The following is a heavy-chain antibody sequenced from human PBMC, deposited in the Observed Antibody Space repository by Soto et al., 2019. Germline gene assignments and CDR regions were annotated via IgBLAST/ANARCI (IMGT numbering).Heavy chain of an antibody. J-gene: IGHJ3*02. CDR1: GYTFTSYY. Sequence: GASVKVSCKASGYTFTSYYMHWVRQAPGQGLEWMGIINPSSGSTNYAQKFQGRVTMTRDTSTSTVYMELSSLRSEDTAVYYCGRGREIVVDRGAFDIWGQGTMVTVSS. D-gene: IGHD3-22*01. CDR3: GRGREIVVDRGAFDI. CDR2: INPSSGST. V-gene: IGHV1-46*01.